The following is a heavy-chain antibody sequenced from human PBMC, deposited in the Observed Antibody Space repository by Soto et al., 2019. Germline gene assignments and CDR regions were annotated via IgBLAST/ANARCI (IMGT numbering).Heavy chain of an antibody. CDR2: IIPIFGTA. Sequence: SVKVSCKASGGTFGSYAISWVRQAPGQGLEWMGGIIPIFGTANYAQKFQGRVTITADKSTSTAYMELSSLRSEDTAVYYCARDPGYYDSSGYPPRGAFDVWGQGTMVTVSS. CDR1: GGTFGSYA. V-gene: IGHV1-69*06. J-gene: IGHJ3*01. D-gene: IGHD3-22*01. CDR3: ARDPGYYDSSGYPPRGAFDV.